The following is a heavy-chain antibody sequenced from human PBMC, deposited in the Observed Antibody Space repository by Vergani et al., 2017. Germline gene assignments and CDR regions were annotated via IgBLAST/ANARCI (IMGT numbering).Heavy chain of an antibody. V-gene: IGHV3-30-3*01. J-gene: IGHJ4*02. CDR1: GFTFSSYA. CDR2: ISYDGSNK. D-gene: IGHD3-10*01. CDR3: AKDRRELLWFGELDY. Sequence: QVQLVESGGGVVQPGRSLRLSCAASGFTFSSYAMHWVRQAPGKGLEWVAVISYDGSNKYYADSVKGRFTISRDNSKNTLYLQMNSLRAEDTAVYYCAKDRRELLWFGELDYWGQGTLVTVSS.